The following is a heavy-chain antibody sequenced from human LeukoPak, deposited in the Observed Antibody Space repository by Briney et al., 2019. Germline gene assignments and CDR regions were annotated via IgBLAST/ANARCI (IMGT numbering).Heavy chain of an antibody. CDR3: ARSAYYYDSSGYYGAFDI. CDR1: GYTFTGYY. CDR2: INPNSGGT. V-gene: IGHV1-2*02. D-gene: IGHD3-22*01. J-gene: IGHJ3*02. Sequence: GSSVKVSCKSSGYTFTGYYMHWVRQPPGQGLEWKGWINPNSGGTNYAQKLQGRLTMTTETSTSTAYMELRRLRFYDTAVYYCARSAYYYDSSGYYGAFDIWGGGTMVSVSS.